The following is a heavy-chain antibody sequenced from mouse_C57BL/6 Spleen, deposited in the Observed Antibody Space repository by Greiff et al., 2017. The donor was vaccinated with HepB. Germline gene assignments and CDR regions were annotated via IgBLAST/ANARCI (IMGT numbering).Heavy chain of an antibody. J-gene: IGHJ3*01. V-gene: IGHV1-82*01. CDR1: GYAFSSSW. Sequence: QVQLKQSGPELVKPGASVKISCKASGYAFSSSWMNWVKQRPGKGLEWIGRIYPGDGDTNYNGKFKGKATLTADKSSSPAYMQLSSLTSEDSAVYFCAREATIYDGYYVAYWGQGTLVTVSA. D-gene: IGHD2-3*01. CDR2: IYPGDGDT. CDR3: AREATIYDGYYVAY.